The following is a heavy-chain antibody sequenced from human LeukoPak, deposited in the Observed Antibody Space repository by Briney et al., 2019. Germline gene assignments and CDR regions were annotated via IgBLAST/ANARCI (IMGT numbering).Heavy chain of an antibody. Sequence: GGSLRLSCAASGFTFSSFWMIWVRQAPRKGLEWVANIKQDGSEKYYVDSVKGRFTISRDNAKNSLYLQMNSLRAEDTAVYYCASPATPGITPIDYWGQGTLVTVSS. CDR1: GFTFSSFW. D-gene: IGHD1-20*01. CDR2: IKQDGSEK. J-gene: IGHJ4*02. CDR3: ASPATPGITPIDY. V-gene: IGHV3-7*01.